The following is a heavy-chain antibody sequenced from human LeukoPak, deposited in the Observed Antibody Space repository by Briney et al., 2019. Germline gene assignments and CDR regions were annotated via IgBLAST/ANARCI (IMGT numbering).Heavy chain of an antibody. Sequence: ASVKVSCKASGGTFSSYAISWVRQAPGQGLEWMGRIIPILGIANYAQKFQGRVTITADKSTSTAYMELSSLRSEDTAVYYCARGEYYYDSSGYYPAGAFDIWGQGTMVTVSS. CDR1: GGTFSSYA. D-gene: IGHD3-22*01. CDR2: IIPILGIA. V-gene: IGHV1-69*04. CDR3: ARGEYYYDSSGYYPAGAFDI. J-gene: IGHJ3*02.